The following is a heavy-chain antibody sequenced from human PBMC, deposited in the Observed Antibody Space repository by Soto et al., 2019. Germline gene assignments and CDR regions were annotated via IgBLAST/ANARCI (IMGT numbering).Heavy chain of an antibody. CDR3: ARVRSGSSRSSAFDI. Sequence: ASVKVSCKASGYTFTGYYMHWVRQAPGQGLEWMGWINPNSGGTNYAQKFQGRVTMTRDTSISTTYMELSRLRSDDTAVYYCARVRSGSSRSSAFDIWGQGTMVTVSS. J-gene: IGHJ3*02. CDR2: INPNSGGT. D-gene: IGHD1-26*01. V-gene: IGHV1-2*02. CDR1: GYTFTGYY.